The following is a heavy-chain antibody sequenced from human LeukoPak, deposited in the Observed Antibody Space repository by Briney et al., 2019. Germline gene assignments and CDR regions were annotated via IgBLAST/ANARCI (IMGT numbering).Heavy chain of an antibody. CDR2: IYSSGST. CDR1: GESIRFSNYY. J-gene: IGHJ6*02. Sequence: SETLSLTCTVSGESIRFSNYYWSWIRQPAGRGLEWIGRIYSSGSTTNYNPSVKSRVTISIDSSKNQFSLRLTSVTAADTGVYYCAQDFISRPGVTGGMDAWGQGITVTVSS. V-gene: IGHV4-61*02. D-gene: IGHD3-10*01. CDR3: AQDFISRPGVTGGMDA.